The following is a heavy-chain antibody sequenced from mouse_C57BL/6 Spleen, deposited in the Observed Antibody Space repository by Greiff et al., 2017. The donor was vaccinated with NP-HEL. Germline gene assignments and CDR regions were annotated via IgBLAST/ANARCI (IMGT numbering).Heavy chain of an antibody. D-gene: IGHD6-5*01. Sequence: VQLQQPGAELVMPGASVKLSCKASGYTFTSYWMHWVKQRPGQGLEWIGEIDPSDSYTNYNQKFKGKSTLTVDKSSSTAYMQLSSLTSEDSAVYYCAYAHDGWYFDVWGTGTTVTVSS. CDR3: AYAHDGWYFDV. J-gene: IGHJ1*03. CDR2: IDPSDSYT. CDR1: GYTFTSYW. V-gene: IGHV1-69*01.